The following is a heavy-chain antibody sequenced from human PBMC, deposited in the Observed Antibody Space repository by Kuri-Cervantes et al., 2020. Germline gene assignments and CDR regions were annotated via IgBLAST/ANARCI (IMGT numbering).Heavy chain of an antibody. V-gene: IGHV3-11*01. CDR1: GFTFSDYY. D-gene: IGHD6-6*01. CDR3: TTDESIAATIDY. Sequence: GESLKISCAASGFTFSDYYMSWIRQAPGKGLEWVSYISSSGSTIYYADSVKGRFTISRDNSKNTLYLQMNSLKTEDTAVYYCTTDESIAATIDYWGQGTLVTVSS. J-gene: IGHJ4*02. CDR2: ISSSGSTI.